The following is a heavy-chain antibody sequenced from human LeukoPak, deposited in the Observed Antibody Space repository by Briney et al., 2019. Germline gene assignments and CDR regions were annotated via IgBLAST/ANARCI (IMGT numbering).Heavy chain of an antibody. D-gene: IGHD5-12*01. V-gene: IGHV1-69*06. Sequence: SVTVSCKASGGTFSSYAISWVRQAPGQGLEWMGGIIPIFGTANYAQKFQGRVTITADKSTSTAYMELSSLRSEDTAVYYCARGATAYYYYMDVWGKGTTVTVSS. CDR2: IIPIFGTA. CDR1: GGTFSSYA. CDR3: ARGATAYYYYMDV. J-gene: IGHJ6*03.